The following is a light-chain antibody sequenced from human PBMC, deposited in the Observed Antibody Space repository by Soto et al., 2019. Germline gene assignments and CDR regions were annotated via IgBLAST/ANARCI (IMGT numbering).Light chain of an antibody. CDR3: LPLNSYPSIT. V-gene: IGKV1-17*01. J-gene: IGKJ5*01. CDR2: AAS. CDR1: QCVRND. Sequence: DIQMTQSTSALSASVGDRVTITCRASQCVRNDLGWFQQKPGKAPKRLIYAASSLQSGVPSRFSGIAAGTEFTLTISSLQPEDVATYYCLPLNSYPSITYAQGTRLEIK.